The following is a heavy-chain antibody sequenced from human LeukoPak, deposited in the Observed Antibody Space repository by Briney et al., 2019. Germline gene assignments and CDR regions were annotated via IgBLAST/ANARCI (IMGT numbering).Heavy chain of an antibody. V-gene: IGHV3-7*03. J-gene: IGHJ4*02. CDR2: IKQDGSEN. D-gene: IGHD6-19*01. CDR3: ARDLRGSGWYFDY. CDR1: GFAFSSYC. Sequence: GGALRLSCEASGFAFSSYCMSWVRQAPGKGLEWVANIKQDGSENYYVDSVKGRFTISRDNAKKSLYLQMNSLRAEDTAVYYCARDLRGSGWYFDYWGQGTLVTVSS.